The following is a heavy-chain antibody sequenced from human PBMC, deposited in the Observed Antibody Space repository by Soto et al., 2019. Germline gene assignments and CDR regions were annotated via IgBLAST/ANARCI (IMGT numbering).Heavy chain of an antibody. CDR1: GFTFSSYA. CDR2: ISGSGGST. CDR3: AKQSDDFWSGSIYYYYYMDV. Sequence: GGSLRLSCAASGFTFSSYAMSWVRQAPGKGLEWVSAISGSGGSTYYADSVKGRFTISRDNSKNTLYLQMNSLRAEDTAVYYCAKQSDDFWSGSIYYYYYMDVWGKGTTVTVSS. D-gene: IGHD3-3*01. V-gene: IGHV3-23*01. J-gene: IGHJ6*03.